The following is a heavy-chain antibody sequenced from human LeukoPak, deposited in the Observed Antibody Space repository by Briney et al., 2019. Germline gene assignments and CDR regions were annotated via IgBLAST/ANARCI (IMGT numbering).Heavy chain of an antibody. CDR2: IIPILGIA. CDR3: ARAHREAGYFDY. CDR1: GGTFSSYA. D-gene: IGHD6-19*01. V-gene: IGHV1-69*04. J-gene: IGHJ4*02. Sequence: ASVKVSCKASGGTFSSYAISWVRQAPGQGLKWMGRIIPILGIANYAQKFQGRVTITADKSTSTAYMELSSLRSDDTAVYYCARAHREAGYFDYWGQGTLVTVSS.